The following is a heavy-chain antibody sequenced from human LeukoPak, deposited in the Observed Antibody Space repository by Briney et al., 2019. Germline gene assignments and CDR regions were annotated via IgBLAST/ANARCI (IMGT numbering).Heavy chain of an antibody. CDR3: ARDRDSSWYAYYYMDV. V-gene: IGHV1-2*02. J-gene: IGHJ6*03. CDR1: GYTFTGYY. CDR2: INPNSGGT. D-gene: IGHD6-13*01. Sequence: GASVKVSCKASGYTFTGYYMHWVRQAPGQGLEWMGWINPNSGGTNYAQKFQGRVTMTRDTSISTDYMELSRLRSDDTAVYYCARDRDSSWYAYYYMDVWGKGTTVTVSS.